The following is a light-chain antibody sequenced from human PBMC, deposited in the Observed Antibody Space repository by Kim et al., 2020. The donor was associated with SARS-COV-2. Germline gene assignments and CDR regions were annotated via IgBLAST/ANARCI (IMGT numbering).Light chain of an antibody. Sequence: SSELTQDPAVSVALGQTVRIPCQGDSLRSYYASWYQQKPGQAPVLVIYGKNNRPSGIPDRSSGSSSGNTASLTITGAQAEDEASYYCNSRDSSGNHVVFG. V-gene: IGLV3-19*01. CDR1: SLRSYY. CDR3: NSRDSSGNHVV. J-gene: IGLJ2*01. CDR2: GKN.